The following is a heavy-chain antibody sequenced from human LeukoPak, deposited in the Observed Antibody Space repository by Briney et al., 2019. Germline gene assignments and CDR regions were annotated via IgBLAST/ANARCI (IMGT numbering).Heavy chain of an antibody. CDR2: IYHSGST. CDR3: ASSSGYGAHFDY. V-gene: IGHV4-30-2*01. J-gene: IGHJ4*02. Sequence: SETLSLTCAVSGGSISRGGYSWSWIRQPPGKGLEWIGYIYHSGSTYYNPSLKSRVTISVDRSKNQFSLKLSSVTAADTAVYYCASSSGYGAHFDYWGQGTLVTVSS. CDR1: GGSISRGGYS. D-gene: IGHD5-12*01.